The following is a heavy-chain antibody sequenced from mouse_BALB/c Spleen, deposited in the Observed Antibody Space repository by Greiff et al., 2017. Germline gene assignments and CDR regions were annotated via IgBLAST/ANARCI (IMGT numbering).Heavy chain of an antibody. V-gene: IGHV1S81*02. CDR1: GYTFTSYW. Sequence: QVQLQQSGPELVKPGASVKLSCKASGYTFTSYWMHWVKQRPGQGLEWIGEINPSNGRTNYNEKFKSKATLTVDKSSSTAYMQLSSLTSEDSAVYYCARLTGTYMDYWGQGTSVTVSS. CDR3: ARLTGTYMDY. CDR2: INPSNGRT. J-gene: IGHJ4*01. D-gene: IGHD4-1*01.